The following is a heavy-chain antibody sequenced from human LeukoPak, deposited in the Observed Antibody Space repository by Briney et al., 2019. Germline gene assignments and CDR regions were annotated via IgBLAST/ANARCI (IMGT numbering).Heavy chain of an antibody. CDR2: MYTSGSS. CDR1: SDSISSHY. V-gene: IGHV4-4*07. Sequence: PSETLSLNCTVSSDSISSHYWSWIRQPAGKGLEWIGRMYTSGSSNYNPSLKSRVTMSVDTSKNQFSLKLSSVTAADTAVYYCVRDSESWGAFDIWGQGTMVTVSS. CDR3: VRDSESWGAFDI. D-gene: IGHD3-16*01. J-gene: IGHJ3*02.